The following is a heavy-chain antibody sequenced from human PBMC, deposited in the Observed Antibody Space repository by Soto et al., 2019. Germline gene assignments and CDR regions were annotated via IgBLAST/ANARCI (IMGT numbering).Heavy chain of an antibody. V-gene: IGHV1-8*01. D-gene: IGHD1-7*01. CDR2: MNPNSGNT. CDR3: AIITGTTWYYGMDV. J-gene: IGHJ6*02. CDR1: GYTFTSYD. Sequence: QVQLVQSGAEVKKPGASVKVSCTASGYTFTSYDINWVRQATGQGLEWMGWMNPNSGNTGYAQKFQGRVTMTRNTSISTAYMELSSLRSEDTAVYYCAIITGTTWYYGMDVWGQGTTVTVSS.